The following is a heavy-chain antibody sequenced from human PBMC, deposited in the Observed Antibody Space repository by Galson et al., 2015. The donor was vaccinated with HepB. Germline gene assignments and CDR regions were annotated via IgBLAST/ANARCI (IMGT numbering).Heavy chain of an antibody. V-gene: IGHV1-46*01. Sequence: SVKVSCKASGYTFTSYYMHWVRQAPGQGLEWMGIINPSGGSTSYAQKFQGRVTMTRDTSTSTVYMELSSLRSEDTAVYYCARPGTQSIAVAGWGMGAFDIWGQGTMVTVSS. D-gene: IGHD6-19*01. J-gene: IGHJ3*02. CDR1: GYTFTSYY. CDR2: INPSGGST. CDR3: ARPGTQSIAVAGWGMGAFDI.